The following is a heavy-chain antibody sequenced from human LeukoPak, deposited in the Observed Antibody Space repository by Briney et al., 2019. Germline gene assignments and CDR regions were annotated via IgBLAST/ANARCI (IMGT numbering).Heavy chain of an antibody. V-gene: IGHV3-23*01. CDR3: AKGGYSYVNYYYYYMDV. D-gene: IGHD5-18*01. CDR1: GFTFSSYA. J-gene: IGHJ6*03. CDR2: ISGSGGST. Sequence: GGSLRLSCAASGFTFSSYAMSWVRQAPGKGLEWVSAISGSGGSTYYADSVKGRFTISRDNSKNTLYLQMNSLRAEDTAVYYCAKGGYSYVNYYYYYMDVWGKGTTVTVSS.